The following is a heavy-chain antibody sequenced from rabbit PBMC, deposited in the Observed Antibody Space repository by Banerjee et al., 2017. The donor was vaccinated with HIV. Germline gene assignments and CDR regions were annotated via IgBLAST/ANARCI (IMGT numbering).Heavy chain of an antibody. J-gene: IGHJ4*01. D-gene: IGHD2-1*01. CDR2: IYAGSGGST. CDR3: ARGEGISYEDYGDGPYFDL. CDR1: GIDFSSYYY. Sequence: QQQLEESGGGLVKPGGTLTLTCKASGIDFSSYYYMCWVRQAPGKGLEWIACIYAGSGGSTYYASWAKGRFTISETSSTTVTLQMTSLTAADTATYFCARGEGISYEDYGDGPYFDLWGQGTLVTVS. V-gene: IGHV1S45*01.